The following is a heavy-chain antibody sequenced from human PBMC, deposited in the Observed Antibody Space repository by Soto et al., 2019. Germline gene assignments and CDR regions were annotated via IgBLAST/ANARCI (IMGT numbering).Heavy chain of an antibody. J-gene: IGHJ4*02. CDR2: INPNSGGT. V-gene: IGHV1-2*02. Sequence: ASVKVSCKASGYTFTGYYMHWVRQAPGQGLEWMGWINPNSGGTNHAQKFQGRVTMTRDTSISTAYMELSRLRSDDTAVYYCAREENYDSYDYWGQGTLVTVSS. CDR1: GYTFTGYY. D-gene: IGHD3-22*01. CDR3: AREENYDSYDY.